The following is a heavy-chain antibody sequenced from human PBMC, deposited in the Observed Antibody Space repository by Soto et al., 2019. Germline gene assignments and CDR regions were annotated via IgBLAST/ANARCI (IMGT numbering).Heavy chain of an antibody. Sequence: GESLKISCKGSGYSFTSYWIGWVRQMPGKGLEWMGIIYPGDSVTRYSPSFQGQVTISADKSISTAYLQWSSLKASDTAMYYCARHRYCSGGSCPNGYYYYGMVVWGLGTTVTVSS. CDR2: IYPGDSVT. D-gene: IGHD2-15*01. V-gene: IGHV5-51*01. CDR3: ARHRYCSGGSCPNGYYYYGMVV. J-gene: IGHJ6*02. CDR1: GYSFTSYW.